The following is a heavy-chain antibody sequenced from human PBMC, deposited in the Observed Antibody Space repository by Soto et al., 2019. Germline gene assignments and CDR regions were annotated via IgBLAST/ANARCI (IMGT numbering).Heavy chain of an antibody. V-gene: IGHV3-30-3*01. D-gene: IGHD1-26*01. Sequence: PGGSLRLSCAASGFTFSSYAIHWVRQAPGKGLEWVAVISYDGSNKYYADSVKGRFTISRDNSKNMLYLQMNSLRGEDTAVFYCARDAFSGSDRAYYGMDVWRQGTTVTVSS. CDR1: GFTFSSYA. CDR2: ISYDGSNK. J-gene: IGHJ6*02. CDR3: ARDAFSGSDRAYYGMDV.